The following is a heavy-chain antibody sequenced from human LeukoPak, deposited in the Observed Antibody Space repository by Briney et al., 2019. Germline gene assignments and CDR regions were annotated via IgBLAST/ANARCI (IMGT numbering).Heavy chain of an antibody. D-gene: IGHD3-22*01. J-gene: IGHJ4*02. CDR3: ARGYYDRGGPFDY. Sequence: GGSLRLSCAASGFTVSSNYMSWVRQAPGKGLEWVSVIYSGGSTYYADSVKGRFTISRDNPKNTLYLQMNSLRAEDTAVYYCARGYYDRGGPFDYWGQGTLVTVSS. CDR2: IYSGGST. CDR1: GFTVSSNY. V-gene: IGHV3-66*02.